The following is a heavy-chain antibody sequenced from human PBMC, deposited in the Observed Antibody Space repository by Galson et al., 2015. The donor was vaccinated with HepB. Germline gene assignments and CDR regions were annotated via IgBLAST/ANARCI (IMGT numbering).Heavy chain of an antibody. CDR2: ITPSGDNT. J-gene: IGHJ4*02. V-gene: IGHV3-23*01. CDR1: GFAFDTHA. Sequence: SLRLSCAASGFAFDTHAMTWVRQAPGKGLEWVSAITPSGDNTYSADSLKGRFTISRDDSKNTVFLQMNSLRADDTAIYYCARVHPEYTSGWYRQALYYFDSWGQGTLVAVSS. CDR3: ARVHPEYTSGWYRQALYYFDS. D-gene: IGHD6-19*01.